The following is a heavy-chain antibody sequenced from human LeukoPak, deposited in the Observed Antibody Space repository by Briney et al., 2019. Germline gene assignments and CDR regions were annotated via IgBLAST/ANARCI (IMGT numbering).Heavy chain of an antibody. J-gene: IGHJ4*02. Sequence: QGXEGMGXISAYNGNTNDAQKLQGRVTITTDTSTSTAYMEVRRLRSHDTAVYYCARGGVRSRGSYYDSSGYYPPFDYWGQGTLVTVSS. D-gene: IGHD3-22*01. V-gene: IGHV1-18*01. CDR2: ISAYNGNT. CDR3: ARGGVRSRGSYYDSSGYYPPFDY.